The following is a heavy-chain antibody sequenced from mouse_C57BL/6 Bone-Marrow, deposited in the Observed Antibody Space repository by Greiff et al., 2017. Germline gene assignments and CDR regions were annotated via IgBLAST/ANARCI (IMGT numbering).Heavy chain of an antibody. CDR3: VRHGWYYGSTPYYAMDY. CDR2: IRSKSNNYAS. V-gene: IGHV10-1*01. D-gene: IGHD1-1*01. Sequence: EVQLVESGGGLVQPKGSLKLSCAASGFSFNTYAMNWVRQTPGKGLEWVARIRSKSNNYASYYADSVKDRLTISRDDSESMLYLQMNHLNTEDTSMYYCVRHGWYYGSTPYYAMDYWGQGTSVTVSS. J-gene: IGHJ4*01. CDR1: GFSFNTYA.